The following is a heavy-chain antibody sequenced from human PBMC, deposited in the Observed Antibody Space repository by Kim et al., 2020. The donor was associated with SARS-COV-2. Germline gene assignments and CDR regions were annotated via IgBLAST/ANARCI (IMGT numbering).Heavy chain of an antibody. J-gene: IGHJ5*02. CDR3: AVYYYGSGNRFDP. Sequence: YNPSLKSRVTISVDTSKNQFSLKLSSGTAAGTAVYYCAVYYYGSGNRFDPWGQGTLVTVSS. V-gene: IGHV4-31*02. D-gene: IGHD3-10*01.